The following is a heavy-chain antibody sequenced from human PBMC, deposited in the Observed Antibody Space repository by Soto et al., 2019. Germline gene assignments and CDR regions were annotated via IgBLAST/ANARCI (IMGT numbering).Heavy chain of an antibody. V-gene: IGHV3-23*01. CDR2: LSGSGTTT. CDR3: AGGKSPRYSGLDV. J-gene: IGHJ6*02. Sequence: EVQLLESGGGLVQPGGSLRLSCSGSGFVFSDIAIVWVCQAPGKGLQWVSALSGSGTTTFYADSVKGRFTISTDISNNTLYLQMNSLRVEDTALYYCAGGKSPRYSGLDVWGQGTTVTVSS. CDR1: GFVFSDIA. D-gene: IGHD3-16*02.